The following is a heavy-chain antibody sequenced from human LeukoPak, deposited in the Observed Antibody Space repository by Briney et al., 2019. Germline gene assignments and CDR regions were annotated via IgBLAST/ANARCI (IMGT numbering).Heavy chain of an antibody. J-gene: IGHJ4*02. D-gene: IGHD2-2*02. CDR2: VNTKSGNT. V-gene: IGHV1-8*03. CDR1: GYTFTRYD. CDR3: ATLGYCSSTSCYNY. Sequence: ASVKVSCKASGYTFTRYDINWVRQATGQGLEWLGWVNTKSGNTGSAQNFQGRVTITRDTSINTAYMELSSLRSEDTAIYYCATLGYCSSTSCYNYWGQGTLVTVSS.